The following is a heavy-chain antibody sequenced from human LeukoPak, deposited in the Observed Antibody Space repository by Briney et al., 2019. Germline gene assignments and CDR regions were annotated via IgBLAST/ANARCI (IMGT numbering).Heavy chain of an antibody. V-gene: IGHV3-64*01. CDR3: ATSRGIGGSYDY. CDR1: GFTFSSYW. J-gene: IGHJ4*02. CDR2: ISSNGGST. Sequence: GGSLRLSCAASGFTFSSYWMSWVRQAPGKGLEYVSAISSNGGSTYYANSVKGRFTISRDNSKNTLYLQMGSLRAEDMAVYYCATSRGIGGSYDYWGQGTLVTVSS. D-gene: IGHD1-26*01.